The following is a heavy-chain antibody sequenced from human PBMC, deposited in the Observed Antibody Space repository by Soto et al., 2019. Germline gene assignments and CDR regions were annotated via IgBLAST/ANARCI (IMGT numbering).Heavy chain of an antibody. V-gene: IGHV1-2*04. J-gene: IGHJ4*02. Sequence: ASVKGACKTSGYTYTGYYGHWGRQAKGQGLEWMGWINPDNGGTMFAQKFQEWVTMTRDTSISTVYMELNSLKFDDTAVYYCARGIGSVGATHYFDYWGQGTLVTVSS. CDR2: INPDNGGT. CDR3: ARGIGSVGATHYFDY. CDR1: GYTYTGYY. D-gene: IGHD1-26*01.